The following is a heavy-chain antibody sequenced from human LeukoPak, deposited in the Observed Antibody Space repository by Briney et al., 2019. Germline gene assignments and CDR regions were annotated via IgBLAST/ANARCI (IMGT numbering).Heavy chain of an antibody. D-gene: IGHD4-17*01. CDR3: ARAPGEGWFDP. J-gene: IGHJ5*02. CDR2: IKQDGSEK. V-gene: IGHV3-7*01. CDR1: GFTVSSYW. Sequence: GGSLRLSCAASGFTVSSYWMSWVRQAPGKGLEWVASIKQDGSEKYYVDSVKGRFTISRDNAKNSLYLQMNSLRAEDTALYYCARAPGEGWFDPWGQGTLVTVSS.